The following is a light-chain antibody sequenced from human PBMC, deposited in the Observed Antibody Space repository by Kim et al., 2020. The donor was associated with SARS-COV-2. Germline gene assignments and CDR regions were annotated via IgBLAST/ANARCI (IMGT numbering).Light chain of an antibody. J-gene: IGLJ2*01. Sequence: SYELTQPPSVSVSPGQTASITCSGDKLGEKYVCWYQQKPGQSPLLVMYQDTKRPSGIPERFPGSNSGNTATLTISGTQAMDEGDYYCQALERSIVVFGGGTQLTVL. CDR1: KLGEKY. CDR2: QDT. CDR3: QALERSIVV. V-gene: IGLV3-1*01.